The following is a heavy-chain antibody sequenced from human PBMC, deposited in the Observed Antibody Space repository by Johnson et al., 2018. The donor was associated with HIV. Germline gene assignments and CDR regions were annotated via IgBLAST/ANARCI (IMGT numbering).Heavy chain of an antibody. CDR1: GFTFSNYA. CDR2: IRYDGSNK. Sequence: VQLVESGGGVVQPGGSLRLSCAASGFTFSNYAMHWVRQAPGKGLEWVAFIRYDGSNKYYADSVKGRFTISRDNSKNTLYLQMKSLRAEDTAVYYCARFRSSNWFDAFDIWGQGTMVTVSA. V-gene: IGHV3-30*02. D-gene: IGHD6-13*01. J-gene: IGHJ3*02. CDR3: ARFRSSNWFDAFDI.